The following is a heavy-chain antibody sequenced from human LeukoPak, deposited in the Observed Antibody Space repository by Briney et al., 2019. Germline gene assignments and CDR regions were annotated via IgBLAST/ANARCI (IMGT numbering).Heavy chain of an antibody. CDR3: AKNGYSSSWYPDY. V-gene: IGHV3-48*04. J-gene: IGHJ4*02. Sequence: QSGGSLRLSCAASGFTFSSYSMNWVRQAPGKGLEWVSYISSSSSTIYYADSVKGRFTISRDNAKNSLYLQMNSLRAEDTALYYCAKNGYSSSWYPDYWGQGTLVTVSS. D-gene: IGHD6-13*01. CDR2: ISSSSSTI. CDR1: GFTFSSYS.